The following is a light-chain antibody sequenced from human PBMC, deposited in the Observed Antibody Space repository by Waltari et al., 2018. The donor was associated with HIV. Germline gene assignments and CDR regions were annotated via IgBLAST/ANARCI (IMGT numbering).Light chain of an antibody. CDR3: ATWDDTPTGHVL. J-gene: IGLJ2*01. V-gene: IGLV1-44*01. CDR2: SNN. CDR1: TSNIGTNV. Sequence: QSVLAQPPSVSGTPGQRVTISCSGTTSNIGTNVVNWYQQVPGTAPKLLISSNNQRPSGVPDRFSGFKFGTSASLAINGLQSEDEADYYCATWDDTPTGHVLFGGGTKVTVL.